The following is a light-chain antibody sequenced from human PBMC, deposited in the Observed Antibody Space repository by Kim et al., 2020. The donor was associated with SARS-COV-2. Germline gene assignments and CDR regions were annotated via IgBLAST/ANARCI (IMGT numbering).Light chain of an antibody. V-gene: IGKV3-20*01. CDR1: QSVSSNY. J-gene: IGKJ4*01. Sequence: SPGERATVSCSASQSVSSNYLAWYQQKPGQAPRLLIYGASSRATGIPDRFSGSGSETDFILTISRLDPEDFAVYYCQHYGTSPLTFGGGTRVDIK. CDR2: GAS. CDR3: QHYGTSPLT.